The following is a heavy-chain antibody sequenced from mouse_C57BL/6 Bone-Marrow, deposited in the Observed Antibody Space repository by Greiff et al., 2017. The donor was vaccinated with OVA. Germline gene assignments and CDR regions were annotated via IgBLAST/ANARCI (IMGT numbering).Heavy chain of an antibody. CDR2: INPSTGGT. CDR3: ARGLRRRVDY. CDR1: GYSFTGYY. V-gene: IGHV1-42*01. D-gene: IGHD2-4*01. J-gene: IGHJ2*01. Sequence: VQLKESGPELVKPGASVKISCKASGYSFTGYYMNWVKQSPEKSLEWIGEINPSTGGTTYNQKFKAKATLTVDKSSSTAYMQLKSLTSEDSAVYYCARGLRRRVDYWGQGTTLTVSS.